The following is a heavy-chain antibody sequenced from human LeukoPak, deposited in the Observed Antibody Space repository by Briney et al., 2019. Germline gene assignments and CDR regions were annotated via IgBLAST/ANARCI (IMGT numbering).Heavy chain of an antibody. J-gene: IGHJ6*02. D-gene: IGHD3-3*01. V-gene: IGHV4-34*01. CDR2: INHSGSR. CDR1: GGSFSGYY. CDR3: ARDYDFYTPYYYYGMDV. Sequence: PSETLSLTCDVYGGSFSGYYWSWIRQPPGKGLEWIGEINHSGSRIYNPSLKSRVTISVDTSKNQFSLKLSSVTAADTAVYYCARDYDFYTPYYYYGMDVWGQGTTVTVSS.